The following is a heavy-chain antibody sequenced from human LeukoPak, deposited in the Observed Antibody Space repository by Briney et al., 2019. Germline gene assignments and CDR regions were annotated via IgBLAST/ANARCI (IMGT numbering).Heavy chain of an antibody. Sequence: SETLSLTCTVSGGSISSYYWSWIRQPPGKGLEWIGEINHSGSTNYNPSLKSRVTISVDTSKNQFSLKLSSVTAADTAVYYCARGPLESYFDYWGQGTLVTVSS. D-gene: IGHD1-1*01. CDR1: GGSISSYY. V-gene: IGHV4-34*01. J-gene: IGHJ4*02. CDR3: ARGPLESYFDY. CDR2: INHSGST.